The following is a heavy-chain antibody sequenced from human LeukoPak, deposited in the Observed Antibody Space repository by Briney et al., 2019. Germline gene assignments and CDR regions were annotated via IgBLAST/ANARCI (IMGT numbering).Heavy chain of an antibody. CDR3: ARQVVTYYFDY. D-gene: IGHD3-22*01. CDR2: IYYSGTT. J-gene: IGHJ4*02. V-gene: IGHV4-39*01. Sequence: SETLSPTCTVSGGSISSRSYYWGWIRQPPGKGLEWIGTIYYSGTTYYNPSLQSRVTISVDTSKNQFSLRLSSVTAADTAVYYCARQVVTYYFDYWGQGTLVTVSS. CDR1: GGSISSRSYY.